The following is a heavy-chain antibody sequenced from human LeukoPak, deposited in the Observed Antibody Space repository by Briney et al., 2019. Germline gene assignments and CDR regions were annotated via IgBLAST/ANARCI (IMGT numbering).Heavy chain of an antibody. CDR2: IKQDGSVN. CDR3: ARVMEWSYGYFDY. D-gene: IGHD4/OR15-4a*01. J-gene: IGHJ4*02. V-gene: IGHV3-7*01. CDR1: GFTFSNYW. Sequence: GGSLRLSCAASGFTFSNYWMSWVRQAPGKGLEWVANIKQDGSVNYYMDSVKGRFTVSRDDAKNSLYLQMNSLRAEDTAVYYCARVMEWSYGYFDYWGQGTLVTVSS.